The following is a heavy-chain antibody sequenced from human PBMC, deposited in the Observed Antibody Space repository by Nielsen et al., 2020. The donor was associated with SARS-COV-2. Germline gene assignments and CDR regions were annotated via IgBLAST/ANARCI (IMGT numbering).Heavy chain of an antibody. CDR3: ARGSPCTNGVRYRERGLYYYYGMDV. V-gene: IGHV7-4-1*02. J-gene: IGHJ6*02. Sequence: WVRQAPGQGLEWMGWINTNTGNPTYAQGFTGRFVFSLDTSVSTAYLQISSLKAEDTAVYYCARGSPCTNGVRYRERGLYYYYGMDVWGQGTTVTVSS. D-gene: IGHD2-8*01. CDR2: INTNTGNP.